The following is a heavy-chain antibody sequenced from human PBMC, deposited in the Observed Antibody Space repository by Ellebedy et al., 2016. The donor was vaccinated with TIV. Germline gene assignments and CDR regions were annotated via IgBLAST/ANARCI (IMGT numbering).Heavy chain of an antibody. Sequence: GGSLRLSCAASGFTLSTYSMHWVRQAQGKGLEWVAVISYAGNNKYYEDSVMGRFTISKANSTHILSLQMNSLRLEDTAVCYCARDKIYDFWSGYTTVNGMDVWGQGTTVTVSS. J-gene: IGHJ6*02. V-gene: IGHV3-30*03. D-gene: IGHD3-3*01. CDR3: ARDKIYDFWSGYTTVNGMDV. CDR1: GFTLSTYS. CDR2: ISYAGNNK.